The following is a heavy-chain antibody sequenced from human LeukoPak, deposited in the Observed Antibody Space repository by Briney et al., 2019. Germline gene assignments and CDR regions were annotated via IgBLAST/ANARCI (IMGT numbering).Heavy chain of an antibody. Sequence: GASVKVSCKASGGTFSSYAISWVRQAPGQGLEWMGGIIPILGTANYAQKFQGRVTITADESTSTAYMELSSLRSEDTAVYYCARETTSVGFDYWGQGTLVTVSS. CDR1: GGTFSSYA. D-gene: IGHD4-11*01. CDR2: IIPILGTA. CDR3: ARETTSVGFDY. J-gene: IGHJ4*02. V-gene: IGHV1-69*13.